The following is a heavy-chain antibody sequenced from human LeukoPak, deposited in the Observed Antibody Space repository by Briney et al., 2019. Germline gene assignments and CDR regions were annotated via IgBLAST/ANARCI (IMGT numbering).Heavy chain of an antibody. CDR3: ARGLAWCSSTSCYILYYFDY. V-gene: IGHV1-2*02. Sequence: ASVKVSCKASGYTFTGYYMHWVRQAPGQGLEWMGWINPNSGGTNYAQKFQGRVTMTRDTSISTAYMELSRLRSDDTAVYYCARGLAWCSSTSCYILYYFDYWGQGTWSPSPQ. J-gene: IGHJ4*02. CDR2: INPNSGGT. D-gene: IGHD2-2*02. CDR1: GYTFTGYY.